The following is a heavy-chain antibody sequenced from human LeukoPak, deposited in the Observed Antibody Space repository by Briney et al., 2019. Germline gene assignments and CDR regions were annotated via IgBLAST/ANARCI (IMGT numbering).Heavy chain of an antibody. J-gene: IGHJ3*02. CDR2: IIPIFGTA. Sequence: SVKVSCKASGGTFSSYAISWVRQAPGQGLEWMGGIIPIFGTANYAQKFQGRVTITADESTSTAYMELSSLRSEDTAVYYCATRDVPFHAFDIWGQGTMVAVSS. D-gene: IGHD3-16*01. CDR1: GGTFSSYA. CDR3: ATRDVPFHAFDI. V-gene: IGHV1-69*13.